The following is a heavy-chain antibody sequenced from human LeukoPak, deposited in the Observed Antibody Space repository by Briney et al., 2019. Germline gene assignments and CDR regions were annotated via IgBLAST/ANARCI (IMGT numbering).Heavy chain of an antibody. D-gene: IGHD1-26*01. CDR1: GGSISSGSYY. CDR3: ARDSGSYYVAGPVDY. V-gene: IGHV4-61*02. CDR2: IYTSGST. J-gene: IGHJ4*02. Sequence: SETLSLTCTVSGGSISSGSYYWSWIRQPAGKGLEWIGRIYTSGSTNYNPSLKSRVTISVDTSKNQFSLKLSSVTAADTAVYYCARDSGSYYVAGPVDYWGQGTLVTVSS.